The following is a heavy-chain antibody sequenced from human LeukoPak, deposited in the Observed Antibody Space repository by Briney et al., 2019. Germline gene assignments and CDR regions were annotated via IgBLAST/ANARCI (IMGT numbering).Heavy chain of an antibody. CDR2: INPSGGST. CDR1: GYTFTSYY. D-gene: IGHD5-24*01. J-gene: IGHJ4*02. CDR3: AREGHRDDYNSERFDY. Sequence: ASVKVSCKASGYTFTSYYMHWVRQAPGQGLEWMGIINPSGGSTSYAQKFQGRVTMTRDTSTSTVYMELSSLRSEGTAVYYCAREGHRDDYNSERFDYWGQGTLVTVSS. V-gene: IGHV1-46*01.